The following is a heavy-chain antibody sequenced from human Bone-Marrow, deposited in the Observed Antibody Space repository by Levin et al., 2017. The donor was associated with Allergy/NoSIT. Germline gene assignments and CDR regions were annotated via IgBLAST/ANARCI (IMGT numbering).Heavy chain of an antibody. Sequence: SCAVYGGSFSDYYWSWIRQPPGKGLELIGETNHSGSTNYNPSPKSRVTISVDTSKNQFSLKLSSVTAADTAVYYCARYSSSWYLSAFDIWGQGTMVTVSS. J-gene: IGHJ3*02. CDR1: GGSFSDYY. CDR2: TNHSGST. CDR3: ARYSSSWYLSAFDI. D-gene: IGHD6-13*01. V-gene: IGHV4-34*01.